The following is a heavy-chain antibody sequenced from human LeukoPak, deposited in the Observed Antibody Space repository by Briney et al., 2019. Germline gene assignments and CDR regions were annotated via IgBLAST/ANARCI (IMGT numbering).Heavy chain of an antibody. V-gene: IGHV3-33*06. CDR1: GFTFSSYG. J-gene: IGHJ4*02. CDR3: AKAPPGYSSSWYYFDY. D-gene: IGHD6-13*01. Sequence: PGGSLRHSCAASGFTFSSYGMHWVRQAPGKGLEWVAVIWYDGSNKYYADSVKGRFTISRDNSKNTLYLQMNSLRAEDTAVYYCAKAPPGYSSSWYYFDYWGQGTLVTVSS. CDR2: IWYDGSNK.